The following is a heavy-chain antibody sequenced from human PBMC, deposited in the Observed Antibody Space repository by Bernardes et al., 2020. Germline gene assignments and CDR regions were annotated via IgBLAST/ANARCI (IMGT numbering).Heavy chain of an antibody. CDR3: VAPNCSGGSCSFDY. D-gene: IGHD2-15*01. J-gene: IGHJ4*02. Sequence: SETLSLTCTVSGGSISSGDYYWSWIRQPPGKGLEWIGYIYYSGSTYYNPSLKSRVTISVDTSKNQFSLKLSSVTAADTAVYYCVAPNCSGGSCSFDYWGQGTLVTVSS. CDR2: IYYSGST. CDR1: GGSISSGDYY. V-gene: IGHV4-30-4*01.